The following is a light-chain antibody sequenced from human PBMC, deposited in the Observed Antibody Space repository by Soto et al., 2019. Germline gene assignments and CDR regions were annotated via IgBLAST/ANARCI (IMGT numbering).Light chain of an antibody. Sequence: EIVLTQSPGTLSLSPGERATLSCRASQSVSSSYLAWYQQKPGQAPRLLIYGASSRATGIPDRFSGSGSGPDFTLTISRREPEDFAVYYCQQYGSSPPWTFGQGTKVEIK. CDR3: QQYGSSPPWT. CDR1: QSVSSSY. V-gene: IGKV3-20*01. J-gene: IGKJ1*01. CDR2: GAS.